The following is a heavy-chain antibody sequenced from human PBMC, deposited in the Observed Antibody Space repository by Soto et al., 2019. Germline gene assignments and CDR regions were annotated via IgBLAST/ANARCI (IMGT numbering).Heavy chain of an antibody. J-gene: IGHJ6*03. CDR3: ARVSGTYPHVGGYYYYYYMDV. D-gene: IGHD3-10*01. CDR2: TYNSGST. Sequence: SETLSLTCTVSGGSISSYYWSWIRQPPGKGLEWIGYTYNSGSTKYNPSLKSPVTISLDTSKNQFSLRLSSVTAADTAVYYCARVSGTYPHVGGYYYYYYMDVWGKGTTVTVSS. CDR1: GGSISSYY. V-gene: IGHV4-59*01.